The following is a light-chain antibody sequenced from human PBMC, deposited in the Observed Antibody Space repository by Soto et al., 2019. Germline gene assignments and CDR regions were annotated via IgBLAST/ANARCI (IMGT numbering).Light chain of an antibody. Sequence: DIVMTQSPDSLAVSLGERATINCKSSQSVLYNSNNKNYLAWYQKKPGQPPKLLIYWASTRESGVTDRFSGSASGTDFTLTISTPQAEDVALYYYQQYYNTAPYSFSQGTKLDIK. J-gene: IGKJ2*01. V-gene: IGKV4-1*01. CDR3: QQYYNTAPYS. CDR1: QSVLYNSNNKNY. CDR2: WAS.